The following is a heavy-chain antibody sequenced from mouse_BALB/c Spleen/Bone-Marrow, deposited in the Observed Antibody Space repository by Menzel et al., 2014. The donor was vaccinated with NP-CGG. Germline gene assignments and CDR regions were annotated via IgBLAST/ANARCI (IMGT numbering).Heavy chain of an antibody. CDR3: ARFAY. CDR1: GFNIKDTY. V-gene: IGHV14-3*02. J-gene: IGHJ3*01. CDR2: IDPANGNT. Sequence: VQLQQPGAELVKPGASVKLSCTASGFNIKDTYMRWVKQRPEQGLEWIGRIDPANGNTKYDPKFQGKATITADTSSNTAYLQLSSLTSEDTAVYYCARFAYWGQGTLVTVSA.